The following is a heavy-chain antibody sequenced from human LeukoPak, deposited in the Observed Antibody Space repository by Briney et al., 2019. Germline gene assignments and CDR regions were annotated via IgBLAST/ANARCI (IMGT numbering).Heavy chain of an antibody. Sequence: ASVKVSCKASGGTFSSYAISWVRQAPGQGLEWMGRIIPILGIANYAQKFQGRVTITADKSTSTAYMELSSLRSDDTAVYYCARDEVGIFDYWGQGTLVTVSS. CDR2: IIPILGIA. CDR3: ARDEVGIFDY. V-gene: IGHV1-69*04. D-gene: IGHD1-26*01. CDR1: GGTFSSYA. J-gene: IGHJ4*02.